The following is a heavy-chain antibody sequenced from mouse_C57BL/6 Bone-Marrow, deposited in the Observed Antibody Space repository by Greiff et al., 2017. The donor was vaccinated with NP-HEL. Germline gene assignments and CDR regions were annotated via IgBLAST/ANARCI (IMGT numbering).Heavy chain of an antibody. CDR3: ARRAYYSNSYAMDY. V-gene: IGHV1-76*01. Sequence: LVESGAELVRPGASVKLSCKASGYTFTDYYINWVKQRPGQGLEWIARIYPGSGNTYYNEKFKGKATLTAEKSSSTAYMQLSSLTSEDSAVYFCARRAYYSNSYAMDYWGHGTSVTVSS. CDR2: IYPGSGNT. CDR1: GYTFTDYY. J-gene: IGHJ4*01. D-gene: IGHD2-5*01.